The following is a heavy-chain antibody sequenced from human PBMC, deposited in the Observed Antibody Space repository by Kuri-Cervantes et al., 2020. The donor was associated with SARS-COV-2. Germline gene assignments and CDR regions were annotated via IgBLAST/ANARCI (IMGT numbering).Heavy chain of an antibody. CDR3: ARDPTVETAFTSDYFYMDV. CDR2: ISSSSSYI. V-gene: IGHV3-21*01. Sequence: GESLKISCAASGFTFSSYSMNWVRQAPGKGLEWVSSISSSSSYIYYADSVKGRFTISRDNAKNSLYLRMNSLRAEDTAVYYCARDPTVETAFTSDYFYMDVWGKGTTVTVSS. CDR1: GFTFSSYS. J-gene: IGHJ6*03. D-gene: IGHD4-23*01.